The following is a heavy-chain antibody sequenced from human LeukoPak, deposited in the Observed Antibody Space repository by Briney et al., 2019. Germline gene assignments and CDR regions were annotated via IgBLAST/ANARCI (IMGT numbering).Heavy chain of an antibody. CDR1: GGSISSYY. Sequence: SETLSLTCTVSGGSISSYYWSWIRQPPGKGLEWIGYIYYSGSTNYNPSLKSRVTISVDTSKNQFSLQLNSVTPEDTAVYYRARAQYYYYMDVWGKGTTVTVSS. CDR2: IYYSGST. J-gene: IGHJ6*03. V-gene: IGHV4-59*12. CDR3: ARAQYYYYMDV.